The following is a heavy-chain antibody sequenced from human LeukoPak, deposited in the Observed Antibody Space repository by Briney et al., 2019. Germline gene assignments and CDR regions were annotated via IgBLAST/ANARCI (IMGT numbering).Heavy chain of an antibody. CDR1: GYSFTSYW. D-gene: IGHD2-2*01. CDR3: ARAYCSSTSCYWAHFDY. J-gene: IGHJ4*02. Sequence: GESLKISCKGSGYSFTSYWIGWVRQMPGKGLEGMGISYPGDSDTRYSPSFQGQVTISADKSISTAYLQWSSLKASDTAMYYCARAYCSSTSCYWAHFDYWGQGTLVTVSS. V-gene: IGHV5-51*01. CDR2: SYPGDSDT.